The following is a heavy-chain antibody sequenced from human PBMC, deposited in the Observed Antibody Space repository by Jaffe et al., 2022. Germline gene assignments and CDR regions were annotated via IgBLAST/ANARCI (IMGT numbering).Heavy chain of an antibody. D-gene: IGHD3-10*01. Sequence: EVQLLESGGGLVQPGGSLRLSCAASGFTFSSYAMSWVRQAPGKGLEWVSAISGSGGSTYYADSVKGRFTISRDNSKNTLYLQMNSLRAEDTAVYYCARGSGSYYNLGWFDPWGQGTLVTVSS. CDR3: ARGSGSYYNLGWFDP. CDR2: ISGSGGST. J-gene: IGHJ5*02. CDR1: GFTFSSYA. V-gene: IGHV3-23*01.